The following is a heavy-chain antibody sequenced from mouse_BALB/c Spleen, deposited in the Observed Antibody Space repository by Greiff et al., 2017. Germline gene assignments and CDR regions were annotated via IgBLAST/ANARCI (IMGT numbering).Heavy chain of an antibody. CDR2: ISNGGGST. CDR3: ARQYDGYPWFAY. CDR1: GFTFSSYT. Sequence: EVKLVESGGGLVQPGGSLKLSCAASGFTFSSYTMSWVRQTPEKRLEWVAYISNGGGSTYYPDTVKGRFTISRDNAKNTLYLQMSSLKSEDTDMYYCARQYDGYPWFAYWGQGTLVTVSA. J-gene: IGHJ3*01. V-gene: IGHV5-12-2*01. D-gene: IGHD2-3*01.